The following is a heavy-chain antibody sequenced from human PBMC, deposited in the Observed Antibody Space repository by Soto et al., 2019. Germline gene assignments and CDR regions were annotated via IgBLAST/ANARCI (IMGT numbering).Heavy chain of an antibody. CDR3: ARRFCSGATCYADY. J-gene: IGHJ4*02. CDR2: ISYSGNT. D-gene: IGHD2-2*01. CDR1: GGSISSNY. Sequence: QVQLQESGPGLVKASETLSLTCTVSGGSISSNYWSWIRQPPGKGLGYIGYISYSGNTNYNPSLKSRVTISVDTSKNRFSLKLSSVTAADTAVYYCARRFCSGATCYADYWGQGTLVTVSS. V-gene: IGHV4-59*08.